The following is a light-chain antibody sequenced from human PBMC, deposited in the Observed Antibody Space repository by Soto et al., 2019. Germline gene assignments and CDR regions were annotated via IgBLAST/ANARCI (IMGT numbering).Light chain of an antibody. CDR1: ESISNN. Sequence: DILMTQSPATVSVSLVDSVSLSCRANESISNNLAWYQQKPGQPPRLLIYSASTRAPGIPARVSGGGSGTQFSLTISSLQSEDFALYYCHQYNEWPRGTFGPGTKVEI. CDR3: HQYNEWPRGT. J-gene: IGKJ1*01. CDR2: SAS. V-gene: IGKV3D-15*01.